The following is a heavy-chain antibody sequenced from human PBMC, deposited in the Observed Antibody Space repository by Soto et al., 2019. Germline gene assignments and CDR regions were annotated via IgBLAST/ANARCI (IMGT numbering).Heavy chain of an antibody. J-gene: IGHJ4*02. Sequence: GGSLRLSCAASGFTFSSYAMSWVRQAPGKGLEWVSAISGSGGSTYYADSVKGRFTISRDNSKNTLYLQMNSLRAEDTAVYYCAKDHHVLLWFGELLIFDYWGQGTLVTVSS. CDR3: AKDHHVLLWFGELLIFDY. CDR1: GFTFSSYA. D-gene: IGHD3-10*01. V-gene: IGHV3-23*01. CDR2: ISGSGGST.